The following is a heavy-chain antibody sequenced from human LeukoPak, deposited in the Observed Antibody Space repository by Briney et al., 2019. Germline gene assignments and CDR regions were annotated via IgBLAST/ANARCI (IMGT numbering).Heavy chain of an antibody. V-gene: IGHV3-15*01. J-gene: IGHJ4*02. Sequence: CGSLRLSFPASVCIFINAWMTGLRQAPWKGREGVGRIKSKTDGGTTDYAAPVKGRFAISRDDSTNTLYLQMNSLKTEDTAVYYCATGPGYSGSGQWGQGALVTVSS. CDR3: ATGPGYSGSGQ. CDR1: VCIFINAW. D-gene: IGHD3-10*01. CDR2: IKSKTDGGTT.